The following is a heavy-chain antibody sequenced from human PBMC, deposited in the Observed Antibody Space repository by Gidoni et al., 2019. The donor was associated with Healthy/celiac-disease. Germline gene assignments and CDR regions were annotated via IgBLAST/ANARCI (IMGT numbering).Heavy chain of an antibody. D-gene: IGHD6-13*01. Sequence: EVQLVESGGGLVQPGGSLRLSCEASGFTVSSNYMSWVRQAPGKGLEWVSVIYSGGSTYYADSVKGRFTISRDNSKNTLYLQMNSLRAEDTAVYYCARDKVAAAGMDVWGQGTTVTVSS. V-gene: IGHV3-66*02. CDR2: IYSGGST. CDR1: GFTVSSNY. J-gene: IGHJ6*02. CDR3: ARDKVAAAGMDV.